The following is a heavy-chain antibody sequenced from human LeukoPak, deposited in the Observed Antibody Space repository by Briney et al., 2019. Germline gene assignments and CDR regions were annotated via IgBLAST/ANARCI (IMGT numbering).Heavy chain of an antibody. J-gene: IGHJ6*02. CDR1: GFTFSSNG. Sequence: PGGSVRLSCAASGFTFSSNGMHWVRQAPGKGLEWVGIIWYDGSNKYYADSVKGRFTISRDNSKNTLYLQMNSLRVEDTAVYYCARPYYGNYYYYGMDVWGQGTTVTVSS. D-gene: IGHD4-17*01. CDR2: IWYDGSNK. CDR3: ARPYYGNYYYYGMDV. V-gene: IGHV3-33*01.